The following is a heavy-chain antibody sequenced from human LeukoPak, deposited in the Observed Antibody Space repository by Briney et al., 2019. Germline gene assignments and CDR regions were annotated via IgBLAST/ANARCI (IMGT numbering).Heavy chain of an antibody. Sequence: PGGSLRLSCAASGFTFNSYGMHWVRQAPGKGLEWVSSISSSSSYIYYADSVKGRFTISRDNAKNSLYLQMNSLRVEDTAVYYCARLSAWRLDYWGQGTLVTVSS. J-gene: IGHJ4*02. D-gene: IGHD6-19*01. CDR2: ISSSSSYI. CDR1: GFTFNSYG. CDR3: ARLSAWRLDY. V-gene: IGHV3-21*01.